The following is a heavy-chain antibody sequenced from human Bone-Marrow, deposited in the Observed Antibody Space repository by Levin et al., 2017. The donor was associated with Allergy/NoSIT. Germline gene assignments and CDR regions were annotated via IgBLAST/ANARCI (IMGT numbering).Heavy chain of an antibody. Sequence: GESLKISCKASGYTFTSYGISWVRQAPGQGLEWMGWISAYNGNTNYAQKLQGRVTMTTDTSTSTAYMELRSLRSDDTAVYYCARDAAIFGDGGYYFDYWGQGTLVTVSS. D-gene: IGHD3-3*01. J-gene: IGHJ4*02. V-gene: IGHV1-18*01. CDR3: ARDAAIFGDGGYYFDY. CDR1: GYTFTSYG. CDR2: ISAYNGNT.